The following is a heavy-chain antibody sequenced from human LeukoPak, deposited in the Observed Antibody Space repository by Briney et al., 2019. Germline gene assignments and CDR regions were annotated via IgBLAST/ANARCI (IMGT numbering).Heavy chain of an antibody. J-gene: IGHJ4*02. Sequence: ASETLSLTCAVSGGSILTTNWWSWVRQPPGKGLEWIGEVHLSGASNYNPSLKSRVSMSIDKSRNQLSLELTSVTAADTAIYYCARESGAFSPFGFWGQGTLVTVSS. CDR3: ARESGAFSPFGF. V-gene: IGHV4-4*02. CDR1: GGSILTTNW. D-gene: IGHD1-26*01. CDR2: VHLSGAS.